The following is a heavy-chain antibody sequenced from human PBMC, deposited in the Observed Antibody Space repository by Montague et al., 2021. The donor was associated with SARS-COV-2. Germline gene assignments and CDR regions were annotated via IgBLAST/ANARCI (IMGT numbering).Heavy chain of an antibody. D-gene: IGHD6-13*01. CDR2: ISHYGST. Sequence: SETLSLTCAVYGGPFNPYFWTWIRQTPAKGMEWIGVISHYGSTNXNPTFNSRVTISVDTSKSQFSLTLNSVTAADTAVYYCASGRPGVYSRCWIESWGQGTLVTVSS. CDR1: GGPFNPYF. V-gene: IGHV4-34*01. CDR3: ASGRPGVYSRCWIES. J-gene: IGHJ4*02.